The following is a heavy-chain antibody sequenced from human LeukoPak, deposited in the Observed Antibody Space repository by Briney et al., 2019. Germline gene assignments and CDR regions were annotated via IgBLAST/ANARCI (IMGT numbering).Heavy chain of an antibody. J-gene: IGHJ6*02. Sequence: GGSLRLSCAASGFTFSDYYMSWIRQAPGKGLEWVSYISSSGSTIYYADSVKGRFTISRDNAKNSLYLQMNSLGAEDTAVYYCAWARGVDDYGMDVWGQGTTVTASS. CDR1: GFTFSDYY. V-gene: IGHV3-11*01. CDR2: ISSSGSTI. CDR3: AWARGVDDYGMDV. D-gene: IGHD3-10*01.